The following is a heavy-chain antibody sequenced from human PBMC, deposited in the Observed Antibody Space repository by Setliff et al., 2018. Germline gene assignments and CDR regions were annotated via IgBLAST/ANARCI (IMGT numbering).Heavy chain of an antibody. D-gene: IGHD5-18*01. CDR1: GHSISSGYY. V-gene: IGHV4-38-2*02. Sequence: SETLSLTCTVSGHSISSGYYWGWIRQPPGKGLEWIGSIYYSGSTYYNPSLKSRVTISVDTSKNQFSLKLSSVTAADTAVYYCARGRYSYGLNWFDPWGQGTLVTVSS. J-gene: IGHJ5*02. CDR3: ARGRYSYGLNWFDP. CDR2: IYYSGST.